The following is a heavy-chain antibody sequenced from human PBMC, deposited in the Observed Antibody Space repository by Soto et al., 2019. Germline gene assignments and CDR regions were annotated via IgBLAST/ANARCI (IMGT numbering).Heavy chain of an antibody. CDR1: GFSLSASGVG. Sequence: QITLEESGPTLVEPTQTLTLTCTFSGFSLSASGVGVGWIHQPPGEALEWLALVSWNGDERYSPSLKSRLTITKDTSKNQVVLTMTNMDPVDTATYYCAHSRGTGVYCDSTSCLSWFDPWGQGALVTVSS. CDR2: VSWNGDE. D-gene: IGHD2-2*01. V-gene: IGHV2-5*01. CDR3: AHSRGTGVYCDSTSCLSWFDP. J-gene: IGHJ5*02.